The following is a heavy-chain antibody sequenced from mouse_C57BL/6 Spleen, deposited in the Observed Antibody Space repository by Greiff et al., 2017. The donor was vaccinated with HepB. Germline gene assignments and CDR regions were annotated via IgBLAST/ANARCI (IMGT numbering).Heavy chain of an antibody. J-gene: IGHJ4*01. D-gene: IGHD4-1*02. Sequence: VKLQESGAELVRPGASVTLSCKASGYTFTDYEMHWVKQTPVHGLEWIGAIDPETGGTAYNQKFKGKAILTADKSSSTAYMELRSLTSEDSAVYYCTRSPTGTGDYYAMDYWGQGTSVTVSS. V-gene: IGHV1-15*01. CDR1: GYTFTDYE. CDR2: IDPETGGT. CDR3: TRSPTGTGDYYAMDY.